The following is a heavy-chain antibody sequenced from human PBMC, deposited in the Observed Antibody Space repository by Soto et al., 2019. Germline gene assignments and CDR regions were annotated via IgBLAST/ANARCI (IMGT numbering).Heavy chain of an antibody. J-gene: IGHJ4*02. D-gene: IGHD3-16*01. CDR3: AAFRRIYFGN. Sequence: QVQLQESGPGLVKPSETLSLTCTVSGDSISGFYWSWIRQPPGKGLEWIGYINHAGSTYYSPSLQSRVTISLDSSNNQFSLILTSVIAAVTAVYFCAAFRRIYFGNWGQGTLVTVSS. V-gene: IGHV4-59*01. CDR1: GDSISGFY. CDR2: INHAGST.